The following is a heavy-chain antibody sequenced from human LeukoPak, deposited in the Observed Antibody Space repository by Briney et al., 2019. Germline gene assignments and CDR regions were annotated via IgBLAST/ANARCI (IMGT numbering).Heavy chain of an antibody. CDR1: EFTFSDYG. CDR2: IRYDGSNK. CDR3: ARDLYSGSYYGDY. V-gene: IGHV3-30*02. D-gene: IGHD1-26*01. J-gene: IGHJ4*02. Sequence: GGSLRLSCAASEFTFSDYGMHWVRQAPGKGLEWVAFIRYDGSNKNYADSVKGRFTISRDNSKNTLYLQMNSLRVEDTAVYYCARDLYSGSYYGDYWGQGTLVTVSS.